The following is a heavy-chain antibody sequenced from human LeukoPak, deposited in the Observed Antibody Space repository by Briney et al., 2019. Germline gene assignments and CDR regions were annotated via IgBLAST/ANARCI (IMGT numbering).Heavy chain of an antibody. CDR3: ARDFGLTGKVDY. J-gene: IGHJ4*02. Sequence: PGGSLRLSCAASGFTFSRYAMHWVRQAPGKGLGSVSAISSNGGSTYYANSVKGRFTISGDNSKNTLYLQMGSLRAEDLAVYYCARDFGLTGKVDYWGQGTLVTVSS. CDR2: ISSNGGST. V-gene: IGHV3-64*01. CDR1: GFTFSRYA. D-gene: IGHD1-20*01.